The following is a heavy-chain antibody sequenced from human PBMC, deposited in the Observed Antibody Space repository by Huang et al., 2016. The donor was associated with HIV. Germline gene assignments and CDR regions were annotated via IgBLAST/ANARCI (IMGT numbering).Heavy chain of an antibody. Sequence: EVKLLESGGGLVQPGGSLRLSCAASGFSFSSYTMTWVRQAPGNGLEWGSSIRGSENTTFYADSGKGRFTISRDNSKNTLYLQMKSLRVDDTAVYYCAKDRVAGTGHCFDPWGQGTLVTVSS. CDR3: AKDRVAGTGHCFDP. CDR1: GFSFSSYT. D-gene: IGHD6-19*01. CDR2: IRGSENTT. J-gene: IGHJ5*02. V-gene: IGHV3-23*01.